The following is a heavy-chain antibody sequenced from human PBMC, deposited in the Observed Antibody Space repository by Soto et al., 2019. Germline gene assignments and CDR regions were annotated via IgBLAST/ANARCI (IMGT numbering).Heavy chain of an antibody. CDR2: ISGSGGST. CDR3: ASMTTVTTDDY. V-gene: IGHV3-23*01. CDR1: GFTFSNYA. D-gene: IGHD4-17*01. Sequence: GGSLRLSCAASGFTFSNYAMSWVRQAPGKGLEWVSSISGSGGSTDYADSVKGRFTISRDNSKNTLYLQMNILRAEDTAVYYCASMTTVTTDDYWGQGTLVTGSS. J-gene: IGHJ4*02.